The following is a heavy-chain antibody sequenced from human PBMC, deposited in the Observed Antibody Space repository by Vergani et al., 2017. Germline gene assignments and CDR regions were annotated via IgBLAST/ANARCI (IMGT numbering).Heavy chain of an antibody. CDR1: GFTFSSYA. D-gene: IGHD6-13*01. J-gene: IGHJ3*02. V-gene: IGHV3-30-3*01. CDR3: ASSSSRSRLDAFDI. CDR2: ISYDGSNK. Sequence: QVQLVESGGGVVQPGRSLRLSCAASGFTFSSYAMHWVRQAPGKGLEWVAVISYDGSNKYYADSVKGRFTISRDNSKNTLYLQMNSLRAEDTAVYYCASSSSRSRLDAFDIWGQGTMVTVSS.